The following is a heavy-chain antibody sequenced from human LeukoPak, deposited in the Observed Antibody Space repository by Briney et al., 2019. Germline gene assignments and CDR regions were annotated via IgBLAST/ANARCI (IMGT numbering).Heavy chain of an antibody. V-gene: IGHV3-21*01. CDR3: ARSGGSFYDY. CDR2: ISSSSSYI. Sequence: GGSLRLSCAASGFAFSSYNMNWVRQAPGKGLEWVSSISSSSSYIYYADSVKGRFTISRDNAKNSLYLQMNSLRAEDTAVYYCARSGGSFYDYWGQGTLVTVSS. J-gene: IGHJ4*02. CDR1: GFAFSSYN. D-gene: IGHD2-15*01.